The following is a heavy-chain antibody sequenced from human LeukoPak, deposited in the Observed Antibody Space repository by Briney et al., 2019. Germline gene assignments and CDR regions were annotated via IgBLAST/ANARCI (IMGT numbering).Heavy chain of an antibody. D-gene: IGHD5-12*01. Sequence: GGSLRLACAASGFTFSDYYMNWLRQAPGKGLEWVSYISTGSTYKEHADSVKGRFIISRDNAKNSLYLQMNRLRAEDTAVYYCARSPYDSGAPSTRFDYWGQGALVTVSS. CDR1: GFTFSDYY. CDR3: ARSPYDSGAPSTRFDY. CDR2: ISTGSTYK. V-gene: IGHV3-11*03. J-gene: IGHJ4*02.